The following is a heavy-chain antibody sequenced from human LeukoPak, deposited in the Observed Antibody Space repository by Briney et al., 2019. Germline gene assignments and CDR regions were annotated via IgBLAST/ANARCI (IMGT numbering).Heavy chain of an antibody. CDR2: ISYDGSNK. CDR3: AKDPLVLAAAAYYFDY. CDR1: GFTFSSYA. Sequence: GGSLRLSCAASGFTFSSYAMHWVRQAPGKGLEWVAVISYDGSNKYYADSVKGRFTISRDNSKNTLYLQMNSLRTEDAAIYYCAKDPLVLAAAAYYFDYWGQGTLVTVSS. J-gene: IGHJ4*02. D-gene: IGHD6-13*01. V-gene: IGHV3-30-3*01.